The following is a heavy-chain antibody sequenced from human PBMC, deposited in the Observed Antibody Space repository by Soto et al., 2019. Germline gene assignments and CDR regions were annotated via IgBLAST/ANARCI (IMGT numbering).Heavy chain of an antibody. D-gene: IGHD3-10*01. Sequence: QVQLVEPGRGVVQPGRSLRLSCAASGFTFSSYGMHWVRQAPGKGLEWVAVIWYDGSNKYYADSVKGRFTISRDNSKNTLYLQMSSMRAEDTAVYYCARWVRNYGSGSPIDYWGQGTLVTVSS. J-gene: IGHJ4*02. V-gene: IGHV3-33*01. CDR3: ARWVRNYGSGSPIDY. CDR2: IWYDGSNK. CDR1: GFTFSSYG.